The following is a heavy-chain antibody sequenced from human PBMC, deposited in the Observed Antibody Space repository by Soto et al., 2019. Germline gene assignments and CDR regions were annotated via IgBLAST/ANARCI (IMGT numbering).Heavy chain of an antibody. V-gene: IGHV4-34*01. D-gene: IGHD3-10*01. CDR2: NNDSGNI. J-gene: IGHJ6*03. CDR1: GGSLSGYQ. Sequence: QVQLQQWGAGLLKPSETLSLTCAVYGGSLSGYQWTWIRQTPGKGLEWIGENNDSGNINYNPSLKSRVTILLGTPRKQTSLKMSSVSAADSAVYYCARGLILWFGELSRRGGYYYYMDVWGKGTTVTVSS. CDR3: ARGLILWFGELSRRGGYYYYMDV.